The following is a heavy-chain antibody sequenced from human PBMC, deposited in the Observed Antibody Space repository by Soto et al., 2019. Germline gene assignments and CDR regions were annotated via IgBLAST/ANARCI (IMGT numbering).Heavy chain of an antibody. CDR2: ISYSGST. CDR1: GGSISTYY. J-gene: IGHJ4*02. D-gene: IGHD4-17*01. Sequence: QVQLKESGPGLVKPSETLSLTCSVSGGSISTYYWSWIRQPPGKGLEWIGYISYSGSTKYNPSLKSRLTISVDTSKNQFSLKLNSVTAADTAVYYCAGHPSGDYGFGLVDYWGQGTLVTVSA. V-gene: IGHV4-59*08. CDR3: AGHPSGDYGFGLVDY.